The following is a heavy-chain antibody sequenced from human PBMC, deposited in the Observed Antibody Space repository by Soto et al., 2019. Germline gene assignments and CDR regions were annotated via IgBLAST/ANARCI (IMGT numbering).Heavy chain of an antibody. D-gene: IGHD3-9*01. CDR1: GFTFSSYS. CDR3: ATQMDYNILTGYRPFDY. CDR2: ISSGNSYI. V-gene: IGHV3-21*01. Sequence: GGSLRLSCAVSGFTFSSYSMNWVRQAPGKGLEWVSSISSGNSYIYYADSVRGRFTVSRDNAKSSLYLQMNSLRAEDTAVYYCATQMDYNILTGYRPFDYWGQGTLVTVSS. J-gene: IGHJ4*02.